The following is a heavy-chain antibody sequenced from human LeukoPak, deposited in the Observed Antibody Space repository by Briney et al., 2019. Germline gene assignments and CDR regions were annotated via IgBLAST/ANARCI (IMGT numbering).Heavy chain of an antibody. J-gene: IGHJ4*02. CDR1: GYNFGTYW. V-gene: IGHV5-10-1*01. Sequence: GESLKISCKGSGYNFGTYWISWVRQMPGKGLEWMGKIDPSGSSTNYSPSFEGHVTISADKSTSTAYLQWSSLKASDTAMYYCGRLSDYWGQGTLVTVSS. CDR2: IDPSGSST. CDR3: GRLSDY.